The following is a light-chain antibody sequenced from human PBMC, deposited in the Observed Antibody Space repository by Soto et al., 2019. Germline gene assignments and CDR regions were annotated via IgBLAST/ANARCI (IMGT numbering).Light chain of an antibody. CDR1: QSVSSN. CDR3: QQYNNWPPWT. CDR2: GPS. V-gene: IGKV3-15*01. J-gene: IGKJ1*01. Sequence: EIVMTQSPATLSVSPGERATLSCRASQSVSSNLAWYQQKPGQAPRLLVYGPSTRATGIPAMCSGGGSGTESTLTISSLQFHDFAVYYCQQYNNWPPWTFGQGTKVEIK.